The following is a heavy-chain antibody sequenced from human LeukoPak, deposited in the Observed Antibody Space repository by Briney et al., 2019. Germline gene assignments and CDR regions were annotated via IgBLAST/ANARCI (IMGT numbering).Heavy chain of an antibody. D-gene: IGHD1/OR15-1a*01. J-gene: IGHJ4*02. Sequence: PGGSLSLSCAASGFTLSSFVMHWVRQAPGKGLESVSAISRNGGSTYYANSVKGRFTISRDNSKNTLYLQMGSLRAEDMAIYYCARENNGGLDYWGQGALVTVSS. CDR1: GFTLSSFV. CDR2: ISRNGGST. V-gene: IGHV3-64*01. CDR3: ARENNGGLDY.